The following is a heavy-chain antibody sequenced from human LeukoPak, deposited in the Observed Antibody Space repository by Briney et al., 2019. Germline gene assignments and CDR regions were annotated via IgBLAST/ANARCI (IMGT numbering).Heavy chain of an antibody. Sequence: GRSLRLSCAASGFPFTTAWMSWVHQAPGKGLEWVGRIKTETDGGTTDYGAPVKGRFTISRDDSKNTLYLQMNSLKTEDTAVYYCTTIAAAGQIDYWGQGTLVTVSS. CDR3: TTIAAAGQIDY. CDR1: GFPFTTAW. CDR2: IKTETDGGTT. D-gene: IGHD6-25*01. J-gene: IGHJ4*02. V-gene: IGHV3-15*01.